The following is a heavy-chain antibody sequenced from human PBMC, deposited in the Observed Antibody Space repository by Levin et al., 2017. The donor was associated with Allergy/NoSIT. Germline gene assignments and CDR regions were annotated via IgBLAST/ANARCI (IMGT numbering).Heavy chain of an antibody. CDR2: ITWNSGTV. Sequence: GGSLRLSCAASGFTFDDYAMHWVRQGPGKGLEWVSGITWNSGTVGYGDSVKGRFTISRDNAKNSVYLQMNNLRREDTALYYCTKGTQNYYDSSGDFDFWGQGTLVTVSS. J-gene: IGHJ4*02. D-gene: IGHD3-22*01. V-gene: IGHV3-9*01. CDR3: TKGTQNYYDSSGDFDF. CDR1: GFTFDDYA.